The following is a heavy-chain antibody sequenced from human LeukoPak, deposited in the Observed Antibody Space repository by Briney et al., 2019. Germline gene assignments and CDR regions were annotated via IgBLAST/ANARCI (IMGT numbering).Heavy chain of an antibody. Sequence: GGSLRLSCAASGSTFSSYAMSWVRQAPGKGLGWVSAISGSGGSTYYADSVKGRFTISRDNSKNTLYLQMNSLRAEDTAVYYCAKSPGYDFWSGYYSYYYYYYMDVWGKGTTVTVSS. CDR1: GSTFSSYA. CDR2: ISGSGGST. D-gene: IGHD3-3*01. J-gene: IGHJ6*03. CDR3: AKSPGYDFWSGYYSYYYYYYMDV. V-gene: IGHV3-23*01.